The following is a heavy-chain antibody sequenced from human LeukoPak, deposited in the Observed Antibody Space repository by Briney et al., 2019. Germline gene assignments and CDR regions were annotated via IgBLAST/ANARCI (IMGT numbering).Heavy chain of an antibody. CDR2: ISGSGGTT. CDR3: AKRGVYVVVVTASYFDS. D-gene: IGHD2-21*02. J-gene: IGHJ4*02. Sequence: GGSLRLSCAASGFTFSSYWMSWVRQAPGKGLEWVSSISGSGGTTSYADSVKGRFTISRDNSKNTLYLQMNTLRAEDTAVYYCAKRGVYVVVVTASYFDSWGQGTLVAVSS. CDR1: GFTFSSYW. V-gene: IGHV3-23*01.